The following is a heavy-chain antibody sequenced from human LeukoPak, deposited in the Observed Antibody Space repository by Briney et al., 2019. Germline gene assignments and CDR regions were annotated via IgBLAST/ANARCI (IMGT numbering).Heavy chain of an antibody. CDR2: ISNGASTI. J-gene: IGHJ4*02. V-gene: IGHV3-11*01. D-gene: IGHD3-10*01. CDR3: AKDYGTFGLLDS. Sequence: GGSLRLSCGASGFTFSDYYMGWIRQAPGKGLEWVSYISNGASTIYYVDSVKGRFTISRDNAKNSLYLQMNSLRAEDTAVYSCAKDYGTFGLLDSWGQGTLVTVSS. CDR1: GFTFSDYY.